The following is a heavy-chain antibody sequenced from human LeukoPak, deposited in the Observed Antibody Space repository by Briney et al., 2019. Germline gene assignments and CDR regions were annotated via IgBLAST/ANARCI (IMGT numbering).Heavy chain of an antibody. V-gene: IGHV3-66*01. CDR3: ARDRLNDYGGFGGAFDY. D-gene: IGHD4-23*01. CDR2: IYSGGST. Sequence: GGSLRLSCAASGFTVSSNYMSWVRQAPGKGLEWVSVIYSGGSTYYADSVKGRFTISRDNSKNTLYLQMNSLRAEDTAVYYCARDRLNDYGGFGGAFDYWGQGTLVTVSS. J-gene: IGHJ4*02. CDR1: GFTVSSNY.